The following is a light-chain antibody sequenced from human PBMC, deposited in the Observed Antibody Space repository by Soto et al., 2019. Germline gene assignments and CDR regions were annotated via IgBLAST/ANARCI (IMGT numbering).Light chain of an antibody. CDR1: QIISTY. V-gene: IGKV1-39*01. CDR3: QQYNSYSAWT. J-gene: IGKJ1*01. Sequence: DIQMTQSPSSLSASVGDRVTISCRASQIISTYLNWYQQKPGKAPKLLIYAASSLQSGVPSRFSGSGSGTDFTLTISSLQPDDFAIYYCQQYNSYSAWTFGQGTKVEIK. CDR2: AAS.